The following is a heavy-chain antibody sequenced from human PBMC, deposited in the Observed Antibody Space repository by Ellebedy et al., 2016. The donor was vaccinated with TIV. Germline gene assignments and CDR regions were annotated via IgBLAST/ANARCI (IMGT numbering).Heavy chain of an antibody. CDR1: GFTFSSYA. V-gene: IGHV3-74*01. CDR2: VNGDESTT. J-gene: IGHJ3*01. CDR3: VRDRGRPVSFDL. Sequence: PGGSLRLSCAASGFTFSSYAASWVRQAPGKGLAWVSHVNGDESTTVYADSVKGRFTISKDIAKSTLFLQMNSLRAEDTAVYYCVRDRGRPVSFDLWGRGTMVIVSS.